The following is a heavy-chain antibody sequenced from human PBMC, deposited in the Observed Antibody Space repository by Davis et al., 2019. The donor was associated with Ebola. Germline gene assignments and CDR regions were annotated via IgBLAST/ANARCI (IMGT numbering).Heavy chain of an antibody. J-gene: IGHJ6*03. CDR2: ISGSGGST. D-gene: IGHD3-3*01. CDR1: GFTFSSYA. Sequence: GESLKISCAASGFTFSSYAMSWVRQAPGKGLEWVSAISGSGGSTYYADSVKGRFTISRDNSKNTLYLQMNSLRAEDTAVYYCATSFDYDFWSGYPSYYYYMDVWGKGTTVTVSS. V-gene: IGHV3-23*01. CDR3: ATSFDYDFWSGYPSYYYYMDV.